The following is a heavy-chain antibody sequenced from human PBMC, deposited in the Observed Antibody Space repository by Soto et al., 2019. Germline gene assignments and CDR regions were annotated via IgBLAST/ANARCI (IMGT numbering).Heavy chain of an antibody. CDR3: ARVTGMTSEGSLFDD. V-gene: IGHV1-18*01. CDR2: ISGYNGDT. D-gene: IGHD1-20*01. CDR1: GYTFTSYG. Sequence: ASVKVSCKTSGYTFTSYGINWVRQAPGQGLEWMGWISGYNGDTNFAQNLQGRVTMTTDTSTGTAYMELRSLRTDDTAVYYCARVTGMTSEGSLFDDWGQGALVTVAS. J-gene: IGHJ4*02.